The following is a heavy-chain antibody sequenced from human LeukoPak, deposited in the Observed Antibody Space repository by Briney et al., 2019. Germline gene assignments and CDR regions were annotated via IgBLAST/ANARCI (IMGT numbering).Heavy chain of an antibody. V-gene: IGHV4-4*07. Sequence: SETLSLTCTVSGGSISSYYWSWIRQPAGKGLEWIGRIYTSGSTNYNPSLKSRVTISVDTSKNQFSLKLSSVTAADTAVYYCARRLRCSSTSCYFDYWGQGTLVTVSS. CDR2: IYTSGST. CDR1: GGSISSYY. J-gene: IGHJ4*02. CDR3: ARRLRCSSTSCYFDY. D-gene: IGHD2-2*01.